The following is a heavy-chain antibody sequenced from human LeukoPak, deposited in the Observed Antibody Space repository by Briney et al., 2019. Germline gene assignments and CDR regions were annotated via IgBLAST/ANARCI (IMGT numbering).Heavy chain of an antibody. CDR3: ARASDGDRADS. J-gene: IGHJ4*02. CDR1: GGSFSGYY. CDR2: INHSGST. V-gene: IGHV4-34*01. D-gene: IGHD4-17*01. Sequence: SETLSLTCAVYGGSFSGYYWSWIRQPPGKGLEWIGEINHSGSTNYNPSLKSRVTISIDMSKNHFSLNLNSVTAADTAVYYCARASDGDRADSWGQGTLVTVAS.